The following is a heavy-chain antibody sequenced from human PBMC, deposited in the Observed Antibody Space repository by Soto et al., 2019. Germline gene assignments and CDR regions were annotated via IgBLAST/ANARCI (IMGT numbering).Heavy chain of an antibody. V-gene: IGHV3-9*01. CDR1: GFTFDDYA. CDR2: ISWNTGRI. D-gene: IGHD5-12*01. J-gene: IGHJ4*02. CDR3: ARTRSYDVAQFDF. Sequence: EVQLVESGGGLVQPGRSLRLSCAASGFTFDDYAMHWVRQGPGKGLEWVSGISWNTGRIGYADSVKGRFTISRDNAKDSLYLQMNSLTSEDTALYYCARTRSYDVAQFDFWGQGTLVNVSS.